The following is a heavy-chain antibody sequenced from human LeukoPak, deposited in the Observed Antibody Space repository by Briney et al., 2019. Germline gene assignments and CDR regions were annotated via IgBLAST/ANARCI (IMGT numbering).Heavy chain of an antibody. D-gene: IGHD2-15*01. CDR3: SRDQAGYSSAGSCYEGFDY. Sequence: GSLRLSCAASGFTLSSSAMHWVRHTPGKGLEWVAAISYDGRHTYYADSVKGRFTISRDNSKSILYVQMNSLRPEDTAVYYCSRDQAGYSSAGSCYEGFDYWGQGTLVTVSS. J-gene: IGHJ4*02. V-gene: IGHV3-30*04. CDR1: GFTLSSSA. CDR2: ISYDGRHT.